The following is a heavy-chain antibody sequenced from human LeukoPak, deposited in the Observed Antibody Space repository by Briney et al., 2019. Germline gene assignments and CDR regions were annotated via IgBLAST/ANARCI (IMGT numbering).Heavy chain of an antibody. CDR3: ARAINQLLYDRREAHNWFDP. V-gene: IGHV4-34*01. Sequence: SETLSLTCAVYGGSFSGYYWSWIRQPPGKGLEWIGEINHSGSTNYNPSLKSRVTISVDTSKNQFSLKLSSVTAADTAVYYCARAINQLLYDRREAHNWFDPWGQGTLVTVSS. CDR2: INHSGST. CDR1: GGSFSGYY. D-gene: IGHD2-2*02. J-gene: IGHJ5*02.